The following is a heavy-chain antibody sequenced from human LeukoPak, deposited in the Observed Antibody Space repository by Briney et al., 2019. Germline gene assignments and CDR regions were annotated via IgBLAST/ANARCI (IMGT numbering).Heavy chain of an antibody. CDR1: GFTFISYA. Sequence: GGSLRLSCATSGFTFISYAMHWVRQAPGKGLEWVALISYDGINQYYADSVKGRFIISRDNSKNTLYLQLNSLRLEDTAVYYCTLTTFGVVYYFDYWGQGTLLTVSS. CDR3: TLTTFGVVYYFDY. CDR2: ISYDGINQ. V-gene: IGHV3-30*04. J-gene: IGHJ4*02. D-gene: IGHD1/OR15-1a*01.